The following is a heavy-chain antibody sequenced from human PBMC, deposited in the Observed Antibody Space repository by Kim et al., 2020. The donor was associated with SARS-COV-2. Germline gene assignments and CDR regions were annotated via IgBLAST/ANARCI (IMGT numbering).Heavy chain of an antibody. V-gene: IGHV6-1*01. J-gene: IGHJ4*02. CDR3: ARIVGGTVDY. CDR2: N. Sequence: NDYAGSVKSRITINPDTSKNQFSLQLNSVTPEDTAVYYCARIVGGTVDYWGQGTLVTVSS. D-gene: IGHD1-26*01.